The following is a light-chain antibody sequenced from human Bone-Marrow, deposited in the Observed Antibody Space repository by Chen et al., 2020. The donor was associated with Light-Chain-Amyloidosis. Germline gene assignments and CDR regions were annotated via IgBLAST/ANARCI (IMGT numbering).Light chain of an antibody. V-gene: IGLV6-57*01. J-gene: IGLJ3*02. CDR2: EDD. Sequence: NFMLTQPHSVSESPGKTVIISCTRSSGSIATNYVQWYQQRPGSSPTTVIYEDDQRPSGVPERFSGAIDRSSNSASLNISGLKTEDEADYYCQSYQGSSQGVFGGGTKLTVL. CDR3: QSYQGSSQGV. CDR1: SGSIATNY.